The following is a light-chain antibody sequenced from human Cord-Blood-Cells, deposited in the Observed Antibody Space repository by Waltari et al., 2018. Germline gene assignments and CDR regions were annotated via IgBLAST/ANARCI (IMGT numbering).Light chain of an antibody. CDR2: DVS. J-gene: IGLJ3*02. Sequence: QSALTQPASVSGSPGQSITISCTGTSSDVGGYNYVSWYQQHPGKAPKLIIYDVSNLPSGVSNRFSGSKSGNTASLTISGLQAEDEADYYCSSYTSSSTWVFGGGTNLTVL. CDR3: SSYTSSSTWV. V-gene: IGLV2-14*01. CDR1: SSDVGGYNY.